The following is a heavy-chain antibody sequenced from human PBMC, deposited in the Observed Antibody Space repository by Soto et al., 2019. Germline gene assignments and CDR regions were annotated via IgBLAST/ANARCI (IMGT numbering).Heavy chain of an antibody. V-gene: IGHV4-4*08. CDR2: VCSSRSI. CDR3: ASHLRPTNWGGGYFDY. J-gene: IGHJ4*02. D-gene: IGHD7-27*01. CDR1: GGSLTGYR. Sequence: PSETLSLTCTVSGGSLTGYRWSWIRQPPGKGLEWIGYVCSSRSINYSPSLKSRVTISLDTSKNQFSLKLTSVTAADTAVYYCASHLRPTNWGGGYFDYWGQGPLVTVSS.